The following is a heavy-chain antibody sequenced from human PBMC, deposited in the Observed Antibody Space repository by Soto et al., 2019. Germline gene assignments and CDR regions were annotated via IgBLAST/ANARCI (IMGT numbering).Heavy chain of an antibody. D-gene: IGHD6-13*01. V-gene: IGHV4-34*01. J-gene: IGHJ5*02. Sequence: SETLSLTCAVYGGSFSGYYWSWIRQPPGKGLEWIGEINHSGSTNYNPSLKSRVTISVDTSKNQFSLKLSSVTAADTAVYYCARAGTAAAGRGVNWFDPWGQGTLVTVSS. CDR3: ARAGTAAAGRGVNWFDP. CDR2: INHSGST. CDR1: GGSFSGYY.